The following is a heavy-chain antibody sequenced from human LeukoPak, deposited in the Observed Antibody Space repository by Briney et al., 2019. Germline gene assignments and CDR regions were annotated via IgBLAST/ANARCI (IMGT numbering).Heavy chain of an antibody. CDR3: ARGYSHNSGGWLDP. J-gene: IGHJ5*02. V-gene: IGHV3-23*01. CDR1: GFTFSHYA. CDR2: LTDSGDAT. D-gene: IGHD5-12*01. Sequence: GGSLRLSCAVSGFTFSHYAMSWVRQAPGTGLEWVGSLTDSGDATYYADSVKGRLTISRDNSNSTLYLHISGLRDLDTAVYYCARGYSHNSGGWLDPWGQGTLVTVSS.